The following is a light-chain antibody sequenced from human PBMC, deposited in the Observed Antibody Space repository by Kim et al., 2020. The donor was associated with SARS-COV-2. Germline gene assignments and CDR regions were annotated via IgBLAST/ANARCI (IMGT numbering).Light chain of an antibody. V-gene: IGLV2-11*01. CDR2: DVR. CDR3: CSYAGSYTYV. CDR1: SSDVGGYNY. Sequence: RSVTISCTGNSSDVGGYNYVSWYQQHPGKAPKLMIYDVRKRPSGVPDRFSGSKSGNTASLTISGLQAEDEADYYCCSYAGSYTYVFGTGTKVTVL. J-gene: IGLJ1*01.